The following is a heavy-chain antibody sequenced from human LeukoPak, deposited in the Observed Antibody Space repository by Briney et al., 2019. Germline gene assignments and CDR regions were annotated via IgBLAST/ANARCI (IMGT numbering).Heavy chain of an antibody. CDR2: ISSGSTYI. J-gene: IGHJ4*02. CDR1: GFTFSRYT. CDR3: ARDPTQYYFDSSGYYHPVDY. Sequence: GGSLRLSCAASGFTFSRYTMNWVRQAPGKGLEWVSSISSGSTYIYYADSVKGRFTISRDNAKNSLYLQMNSLRAEDTAVYYCARDPTQYYFDSSGYYHPVDYWGQGTLVTVSS. V-gene: IGHV3-21*01. D-gene: IGHD3-22*01.